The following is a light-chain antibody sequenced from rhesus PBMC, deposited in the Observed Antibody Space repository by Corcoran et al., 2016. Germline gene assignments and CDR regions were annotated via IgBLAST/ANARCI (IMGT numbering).Light chain of an antibody. Sequence: DIQMTQSPSSLSASVGDRVTITCRASQGININLNWYQQKQGKAPKRLIYVASSLESGVTSRFSGSGSWTDFTLTIRSLQPEDFATYYCLHYNSDPFTFGPGTKLDIK. CDR3: LHYNSDPFT. V-gene: IGKV1-43*02. CDR1: QGININ. CDR2: VAS. J-gene: IGKJ3*01.